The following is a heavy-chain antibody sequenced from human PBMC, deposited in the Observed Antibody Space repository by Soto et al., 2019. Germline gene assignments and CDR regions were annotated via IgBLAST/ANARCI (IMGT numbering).Heavy chain of an antibody. J-gene: IGHJ6*02. V-gene: IGHV1-69*13. CDR3: ARVGEQLDYYYYSYGMDV. D-gene: IGHD6-13*01. CDR2: IIPIFGTA. Sequence: SVKVSCKASGGTFSSYAISWVRQAPGQGLEWMGGIIPIFGTANYAQKFQGRVTITADESTSTAYMELSSLRSEDTAVYYCARVGEQLDYYYYSYGMDVWGQGTTVTVSS. CDR1: GGTFSSYA.